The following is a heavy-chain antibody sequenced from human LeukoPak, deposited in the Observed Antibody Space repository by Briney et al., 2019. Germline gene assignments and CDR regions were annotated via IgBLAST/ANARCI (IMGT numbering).Heavy chain of an antibody. CDR3: AKDLEVITDDY. Sequence: GRSLRLSCAASGFTFRSYGMHWVRQAPGKGLEWVAVISYDGSNKDYADSVKGRFTISRDNSENTLYLQMNSLRAEDTAVYYCAKDLEVITDDYWGQGTLVTVSS. D-gene: IGHD3-22*01. J-gene: IGHJ4*02. V-gene: IGHV3-30*18. CDR1: GFTFRSYG. CDR2: ISYDGSNK.